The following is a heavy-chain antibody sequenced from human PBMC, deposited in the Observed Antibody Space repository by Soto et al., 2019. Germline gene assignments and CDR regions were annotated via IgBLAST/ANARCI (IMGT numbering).Heavy chain of an antibody. Sequence: QVQLVDSGGGVVQPGRSLRLSCAASGFTFRDYDMHWVRQAPGRGLEWVAIIGYDGKKKYYADSVKGRFTVSRDNSKNTLYLQLNSLKPEDTALFYCARDTSDSGDNVFFNYWGQGTPVTVSS. D-gene: IGHD2-21*01. CDR2: IGYDGKKK. CDR3: ARDTSDSGDNVFFNY. V-gene: IGHV3-30*03. CDR1: GFTFRDYD. J-gene: IGHJ4*02.